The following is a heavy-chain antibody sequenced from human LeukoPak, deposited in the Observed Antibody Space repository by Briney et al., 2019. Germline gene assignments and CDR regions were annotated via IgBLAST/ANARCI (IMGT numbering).Heavy chain of an antibody. J-gene: IGHJ2*01. D-gene: IGHD4-17*01. CDR1: GGAISSSSHY. CDR3: ARNTTVTDWYFDL. Sequence: SETLSLTCTVSGGAISSSSHYWGWIRQPPGKGLEWIGSIYHSGSTVYNPSLKSRVAISVDTSRNQFSLKLNSVTASDTAVYYCARNTTVTDWYFDLWGRGTLVTVS. CDR2: IYHSGST. V-gene: IGHV4-39*01.